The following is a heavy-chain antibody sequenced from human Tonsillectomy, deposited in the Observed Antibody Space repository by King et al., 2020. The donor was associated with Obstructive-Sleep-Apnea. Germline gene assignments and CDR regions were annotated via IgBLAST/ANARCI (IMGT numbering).Heavy chain of an antibody. CDR1: GFSFNVYA. CDR3: ARTPDYGATQSPNRYWYFDI. J-gene: IGHJ2*01. Sequence: VQLVESGGGVVQPGRSLRLSCAASGFSFNVYAMHWVRQAPGKGLEWVAVISYDGSNKYYADSVKGRFTISRDNSKDTLFLQMNSLRAEDAAFYYCARTPDYGATQSPNRYWYFDIWGRGTLVTVSS. D-gene: IGHD4/OR15-4a*01. V-gene: IGHV3-30*04. CDR2: ISYDGSNK.